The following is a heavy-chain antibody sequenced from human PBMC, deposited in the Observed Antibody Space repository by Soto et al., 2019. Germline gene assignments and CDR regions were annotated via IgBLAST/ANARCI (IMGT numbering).Heavy chain of an antibody. CDR2: ISAYNGNT. CDR1: GYTFTSYG. V-gene: IGHV1-18*01. Sequence: QVQLVQSGAEVKKPGASVKVSCKASGYTFTSYGISWVRQAPGQGLEWMGWISAYNGNTNYAQKLQGRVTMTTDTATSTPYMELRSLRSDETGVYYCARDIAAAGTAAFDIWGQVTMVTVSS. CDR3: ARDIAAAGTAAFDI. D-gene: IGHD6-13*01. J-gene: IGHJ3*02.